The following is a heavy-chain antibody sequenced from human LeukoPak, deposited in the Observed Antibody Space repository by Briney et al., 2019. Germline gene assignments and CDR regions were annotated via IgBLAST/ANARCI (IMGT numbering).Heavy chain of an antibody. V-gene: IGHV4-59*08. CDR3: ATTPRAVAGYVFDY. CDR1: GGSISSYY. CDR2: IYYSGST. J-gene: IGHJ4*02. D-gene: IGHD6-19*01. Sequence: PSETLSLTCTVSGGSISSYYWSWIRQPPGKGLEWIGYIYYSGSTNNNPSLKSRVTISVDTSKNQFSLKLSSVTAADTAVYYCATTPRAVAGYVFDYWGQGTLVTVSS.